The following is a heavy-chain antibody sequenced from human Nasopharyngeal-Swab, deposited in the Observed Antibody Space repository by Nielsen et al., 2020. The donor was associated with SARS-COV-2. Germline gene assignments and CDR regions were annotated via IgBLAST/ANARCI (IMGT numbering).Heavy chain of an antibody. J-gene: IGHJ4*02. Sequence: SETLSLTCAVYGGSFSGYYWSWIRQSPGKGLEWIGVISRSGRTNYNPSLNSRVTISPDTSKNQFSLKVTSVTAADTAVYYCARQGVPIRGWFKDYDRTAYEYWGQGTLVTVSS. CDR1: GGSFSGYY. V-gene: IGHV4-34*01. D-gene: IGHD3-22*01. CDR2: ISRSGRT. CDR3: ARQGVPIRGWFKDYDRTAYEY.